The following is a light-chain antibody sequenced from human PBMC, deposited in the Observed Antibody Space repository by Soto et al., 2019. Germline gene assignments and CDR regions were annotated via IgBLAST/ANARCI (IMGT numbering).Light chain of an antibody. CDR3: QVWVGRSDHVV. J-gene: IGLJ2*01. Sequence: SCELTQPPSVSVAPGKTARITCGGNNIGSKSVHWYQQKPRQAPVLVIYYDSDRPSGIPERFSGSNSGNTATLTISRVEAGDEADYYCQVWVGRSDHVVFGGGTKLTVL. V-gene: IGLV3-21*04. CDR2: YDS. CDR1: NIGSKS.